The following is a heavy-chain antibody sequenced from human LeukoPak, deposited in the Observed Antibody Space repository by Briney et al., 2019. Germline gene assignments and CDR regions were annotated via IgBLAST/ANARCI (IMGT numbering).Heavy chain of an antibody. CDR1: GYSFTSYW. V-gene: IGHV5-51*01. CDR2: IYPGDSET. Sequence: GESLKISCRGSGYSFTSYWIAWLRQMPGKGLEWMGIIYPGDSETRYSPSFQGQVTISADKSISTAYLQWSSLKASDTAMYYCARRVAALGAFDIWGQGTMVTVSS. CDR3: ARRVAALGAFDI. D-gene: IGHD6-19*01. J-gene: IGHJ3*02.